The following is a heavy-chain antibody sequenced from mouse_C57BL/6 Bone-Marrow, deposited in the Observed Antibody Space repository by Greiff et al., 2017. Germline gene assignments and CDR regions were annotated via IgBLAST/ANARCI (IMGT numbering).Heavy chain of an antibody. CDR3: AREAIYYDYGGAY. D-gene: IGHD2-4*01. Sequence: EVKVVESGGGLVKPGGSLKLSCAASGFTFSSYAMSWVRQTPEKRLEWVATISDGGSYTYYPDNVKGRFTISRDNAKNNLYLQMSHLKSEDTAMYYCAREAIYYDYGGAYWGQGTLVTVSA. CDR2: ISDGGSYT. J-gene: IGHJ3*01. V-gene: IGHV5-4*01. CDR1: GFTFSSYA.